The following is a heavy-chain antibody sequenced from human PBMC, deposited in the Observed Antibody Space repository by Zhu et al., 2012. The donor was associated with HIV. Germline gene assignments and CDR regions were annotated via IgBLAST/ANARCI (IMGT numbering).Heavy chain of an antibody. V-gene: IGHV4-4*02. CDR3: ARAPRGSYDSSDYYYVFDY. Sequence: QVQLQESGPGVVKPSGTLSLTCAVSGGSISTSNWWNWVRQTPGKGLEWIGEIFHRGNTNYNPSLKSRVTISVDKSKNQFSLKLTSVTVADTAVYYCARAPRGSYDSSDYYYVFDYVGPGNPGHRLL. D-gene: IGHD3-22*01. CDR1: GGSISTSNW. CDR2: IFHRGNT. J-gene: IGHJ4*02.